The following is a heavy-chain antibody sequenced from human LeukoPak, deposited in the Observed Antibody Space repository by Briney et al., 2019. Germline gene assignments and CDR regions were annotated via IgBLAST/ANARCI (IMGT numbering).Heavy chain of an antibody. CDR2: INPNSGGT. J-gene: IGHJ4*02. Sequence: ASVKVSCKASGGTFNDYSVSWVRQAPGQGLEWMGWINPNSGGTNYAQKFQGRVTMTRDTSISTAYMELSRLRSDDTAVYYCARDGGDYVQDYWGQGTLVTVSS. D-gene: IGHD4-17*01. CDR3: ARDGGDYVQDY. CDR1: GGTFNDYS. V-gene: IGHV1-2*02.